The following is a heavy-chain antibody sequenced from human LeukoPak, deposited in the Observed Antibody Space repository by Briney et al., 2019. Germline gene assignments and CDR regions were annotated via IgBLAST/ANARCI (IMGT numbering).Heavy chain of an antibody. CDR1: GYTFTSYA. Sequence: ASVKVSCKASGYTFTSYAMHWVRQAPGQRLEWMGWINAGNGNTKYSQKFQGRVTITRDTSASSAYMELSSLRSEDTAVYYCARDFGQGRSGSYFPPNPPNGMDVWGQGTTVTVSS. V-gene: IGHV1-3*01. CDR2: INAGNGNT. J-gene: IGHJ6*02. CDR3: ARDFGQGRSGSYFPPNPPNGMDV. D-gene: IGHD3-10*01.